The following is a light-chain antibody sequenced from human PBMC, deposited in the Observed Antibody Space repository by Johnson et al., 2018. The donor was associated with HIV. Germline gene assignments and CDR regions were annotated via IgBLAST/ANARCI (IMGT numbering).Light chain of an antibody. CDR2: DNN. J-gene: IGLJ1*01. CDR3: GTWDSSLTVYV. Sequence: QAVLTQPPSVSAAPGQTVTISCSGSSSNIGNNYVSWYQQVPGTAPKLLIYDNNERPSGIPDRFSGSKSGTSATLGITGLQTGDEADYYCGTWDSSLTVYVFGTGTKVTVL. V-gene: IGLV1-51*01. CDR1: SSNIGNNY.